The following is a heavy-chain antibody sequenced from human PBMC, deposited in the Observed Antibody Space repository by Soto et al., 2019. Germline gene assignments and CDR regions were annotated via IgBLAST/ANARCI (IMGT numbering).Heavy chain of an antibody. Sequence: LSLTCAVYGGSFSGYYWSWIRQPPGKGLEWIGEINHSGSTNYNPSLKSRVTISVDTSKNQFSLKLSSVTAADTAVYYCARSFRGMSYDFWSGYHYYYGMDVWGQGTTVTVSS. J-gene: IGHJ6*02. CDR1: GGSFSGYY. CDR3: ARSFRGMSYDFWSGYHYYYGMDV. CDR2: INHSGST. V-gene: IGHV4-34*01. D-gene: IGHD3-3*01.